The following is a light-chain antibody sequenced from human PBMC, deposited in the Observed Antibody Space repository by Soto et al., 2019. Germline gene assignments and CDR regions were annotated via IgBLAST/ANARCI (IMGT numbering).Light chain of an antibody. V-gene: IGKV3-20*01. CDR2: GVS. CDR1: QNIVNN. CDR3: QQYVSSPWT. Sequence: EIVMTQSPGTLSVSPGERATLSCRASQNIVNNLAWYQQKPGQAPRLLIYGVSSRATGIPDRFSGSGSGTDFTLTISRLEPEDFAVYYCQQYVSSPWTFGQGTKVDIK. J-gene: IGKJ1*01.